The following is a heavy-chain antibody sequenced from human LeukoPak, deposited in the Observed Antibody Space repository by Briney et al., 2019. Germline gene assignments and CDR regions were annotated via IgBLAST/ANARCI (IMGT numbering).Heavy chain of an antibody. CDR2: IYYSGST. CDR3: ARSAQQLSVYNYYYMDV. D-gene: IGHD6-13*01. Sequence: NPSETLSLTCTVSGGSISSSSYYWGRIRQPPGKGLEWIGSIYYSGSTYYNPSLKSRVTISVDTSKNQFSLKLSSVTAADTAVYYCARSAQQLSVYNYYYMDVWGKGTTVTVSS. V-gene: IGHV4-39*07. J-gene: IGHJ6*03. CDR1: GGSISSSSYY.